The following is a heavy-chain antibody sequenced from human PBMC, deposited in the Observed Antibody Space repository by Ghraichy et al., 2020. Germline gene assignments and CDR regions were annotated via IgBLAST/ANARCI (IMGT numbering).Heavy chain of an antibody. V-gene: IGHV3-7*01. J-gene: IGHJ4*02. CDR3: ARGASCGGDCYTEYYFDS. CDR1: EFSFSRYW. CDR2: LNQDGSEN. D-gene: IGHD2-21*01. Sequence: GESLNISCVGSEFSFSRYWMSWVRQAPGKGLEWVANLNQDGSENHYADSVKGRFTISRDNAKKSLYLHMISLRAEDTAVYYCARGASCGGDCYTEYYFDSWGQGTLVNVSS.